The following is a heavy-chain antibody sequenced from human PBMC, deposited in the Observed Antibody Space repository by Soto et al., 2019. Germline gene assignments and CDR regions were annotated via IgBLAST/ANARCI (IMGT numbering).Heavy chain of an antibody. CDR1: GYSFTSYW. V-gene: IGHV5-10-1*01. J-gene: IGHJ6*02. D-gene: IGHD3-10*01. CDR3: ARPCGSGSDYYGMDV. CDR2: IDPGDSYT. Sequence: GESLMISCKGSGYSFTSYWITWVRQMPGKGLEWMGRIDPGDSYTNYSPSFQGQVTLSADKSISTAYLQWSSLKASDTAMYYCARPCGSGSDYYGMDVWGQGTTVTVAS.